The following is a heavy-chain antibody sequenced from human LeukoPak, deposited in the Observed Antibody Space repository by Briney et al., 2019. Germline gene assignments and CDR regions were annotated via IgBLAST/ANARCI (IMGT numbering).Heavy chain of an antibody. CDR2: IYYSGST. Sequence: SETLSLTCTVSGGSISSYYWSWIRQPPEKGLEWIGYIYYSGSTNYNPSLKNRVTISVDTSKNQFSLKLSPVTAADTAVYYCARVDSGSWYNGLFVYWGQGTLVTVSS. D-gene: IGHD6-13*01. V-gene: IGHV4-59*01. J-gene: IGHJ4*02. CDR1: GGSISSYY. CDR3: ARVDSGSWYNGLFVY.